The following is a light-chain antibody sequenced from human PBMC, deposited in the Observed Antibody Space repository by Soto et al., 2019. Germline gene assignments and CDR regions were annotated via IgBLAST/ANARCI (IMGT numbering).Light chain of an antibody. V-gene: IGKV1-5*01. J-gene: IGKJ3*01. CDR2: DAS. CDR1: QSISSW. Sequence: DIQMTQSPSTLSASVGDRVTITCRASQSISSWLAWYQQKPGKAPKLLIYDASSLESGVPSRFSGSGSGTEFTLPISSLQPDDFATYYCQQYNTYLFTFGPGTKVDIK. CDR3: QQYNTYLFT.